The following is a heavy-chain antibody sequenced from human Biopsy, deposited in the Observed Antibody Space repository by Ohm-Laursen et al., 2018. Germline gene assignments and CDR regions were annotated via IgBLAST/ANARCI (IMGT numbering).Heavy chain of an antibody. V-gene: IGHV1-69*13. CDR1: GGSFSTYT. CDR3: ARDRSSGSYSPSDY. J-gene: IGHJ4*02. Sequence: SVKVSCKVSGGSFSTYTISWVRQAPGQGLEWMGGIIPIFGTAEYAQNFQGRLTITADESTSTSYMDLISLRSEDTAVYYCARDRSSGSYSPSDYWGQGTLVTVSS. CDR2: IIPIFGTA. D-gene: IGHD1-26*01.